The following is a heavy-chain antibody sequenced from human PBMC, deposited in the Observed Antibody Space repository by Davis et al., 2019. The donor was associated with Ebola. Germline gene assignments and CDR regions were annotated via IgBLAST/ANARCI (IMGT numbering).Heavy chain of an antibody. J-gene: IGHJ4*02. Sequence: PGGSLRLSCAASGFTFSSYWMSWVRQAPGKGLEWVANIKQDGSEKYYVDSVKGRFTISRDNAKNSLYLQMNSLRAEDTAVYYCAKNSRRYSGSTEAYDYWGQGTLVTVSS. D-gene: IGHD1-26*01. CDR2: IKQDGSEK. CDR1: GFTFSSYW. V-gene: IGHV3-7*03. CDR3: AKNSRRYSGSTEAYDY.